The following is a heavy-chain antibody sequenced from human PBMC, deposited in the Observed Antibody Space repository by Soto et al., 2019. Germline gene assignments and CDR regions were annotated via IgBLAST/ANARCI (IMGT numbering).Heavy chain of an antibody. J-gene: IGHJ5*02. CDR2: ISSSSSTI. Sequence: PGGSLRLSCAAAGFTFSSYSMNWVRQDPGKGLEWVSYISSSSSTIYYADSVKGRFTISRDNAKNSLYLQMNSLRDEDTAVYYCARESRFLEWLSLNWFDPWGQGTLVTVSS. CDR3: ARESRFLEWLSLNWFDP. CDR1: GFTFSSYS. V-gene: IGHV3-48*02. D-gene: IGHD3-3*01.